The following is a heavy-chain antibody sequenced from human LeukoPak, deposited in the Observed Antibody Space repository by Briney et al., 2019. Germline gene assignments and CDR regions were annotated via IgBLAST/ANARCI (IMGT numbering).Heavy chain of an antibody. Sequence: SETLSLTCTVSGGSISSSIYYWGWIRQPPGKGLEWIGSIYYSGSTYYNPSLKSRVTISVDTSKNQFSLKLSSVTAADTAVYYCARGRPFEYSGSSGYYFDYWGQGTLVTVSS. CDR1: GGSISSSIYY. D-gene: IGHD6-6*01. V-gene: IGHV4-39*07. J-gene: IGHJ4*02. CDR2: IYYSGST. CDR3: ARGRPFEYSGSSGYYFDY.